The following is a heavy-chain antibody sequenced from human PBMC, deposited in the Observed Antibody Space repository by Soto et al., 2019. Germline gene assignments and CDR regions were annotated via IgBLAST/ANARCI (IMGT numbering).Heavy chain of an antibody. D-gene: IGHD3-9*01. V-gene: IGHV3-73*02. CDR2: IRSKANNYAT. Sequence: EVQLVESGGGLVQPGGSLKLSCAASGFTFSGSSMHWVRQASGKGLEWVGRIRSKANNYATAYAASVKGRFTISRDDSKNMAYLQMNSLQTEDTAVYYGCCCSDWYGLDVWGQGSTVTVSS. J-gene: IGHJ6*02. CDR3: CCCSDWYGLDV. CDR1: GFTFSGSS.